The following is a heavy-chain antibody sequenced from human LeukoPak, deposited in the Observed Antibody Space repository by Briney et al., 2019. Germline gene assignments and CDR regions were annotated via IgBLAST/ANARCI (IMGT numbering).Heavy chain of an antibody. D-gene: IGHD3-9*01. V-gene: IGHV4-34*01. CDR1: GGSFSGYY. CDR3: AREEYYDILTGALIDAFDI. J-gene: IGHJ3*02. Sequence: PSETLSLTCAVYGGSFSGYYWSWIRQPPGKGLEWIGEINHSGSTNYNPSLKSRVTISVDTSKNQFSLKLSSVTAEDTAVYYCAREEYYDILTGALIDAFDIWGQGTMVTVSS. CDR2: INHSGST.